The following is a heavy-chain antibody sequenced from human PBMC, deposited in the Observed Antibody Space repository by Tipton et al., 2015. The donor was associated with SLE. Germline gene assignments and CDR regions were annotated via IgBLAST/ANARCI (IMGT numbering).Heavy chain of an antibody. CDR1: GGTFSSYA. CDR2: IIPIFGTA. CDR3: ARTTMVRGVSDAFDI. V-gene: IGHV1-69*05. Sequence: QSGAEVKKPGSSVKVSCKASGGTFSSYAISWVRQAPGQGLEWMGRIIPIFGTANYAQKFQGRVTMTTDTSTSTAYMELRSLRSDDTAVYYCARTTMVRGVSDAFDIWGQGTMVTVSS. D-gene: IGHD3-10*01. J-gene: IGHJ3*02.